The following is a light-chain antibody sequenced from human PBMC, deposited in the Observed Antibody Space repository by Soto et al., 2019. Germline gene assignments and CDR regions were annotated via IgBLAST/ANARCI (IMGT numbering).Light chain of an antibody. CDR2: EVS. J-gene: IGLJ2*01. V-gene: IGLV2-14*01. CDR1: GSDIAGYNY. CDR3: SSDTSRNTVV. Sequence: QSVLTQPASVSGSLGQSITISCTGTGSDIAGYNYISWYQQLPGKAPKLMIYEVSNWPSGVSDRFSGAKSGNTASLTISGLQAEDEADYYCSSDTSRNTVVFGGGTKLTVL.